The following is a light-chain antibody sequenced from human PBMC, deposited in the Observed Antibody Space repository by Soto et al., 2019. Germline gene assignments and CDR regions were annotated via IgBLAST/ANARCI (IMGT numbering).Light chain of an antibody. Sequence: QSALTQPPPVSGAPGQRVSISCTGSSSNIGAGYDVHWYHQLPGTAPKLLIFGNSNRPSGVPDRFSGSKSGTSASLAITGLQAEDEADYYCQSYDSSLSGYVFGTGTKVTVL. J-gene: IGLJ1*01. V-gene: IGLV1-40*01. CDR3: QSYDSSLSGYV. CDR1: SSNIGAGYD. CDR2: GNS.